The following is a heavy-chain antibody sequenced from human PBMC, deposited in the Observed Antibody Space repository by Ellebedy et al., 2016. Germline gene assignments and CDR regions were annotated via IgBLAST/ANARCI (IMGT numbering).Heavy chain of an antibody. V-gene: IGHV3-23*01. CDR3: YYGHYSGF. Sequence: GGSLRLXXAASGFTLSDYSMNWVRQAPGGGLEWISTISGDGDTTFSADSVKGRFTISRDNSRYTLYLQMDSLTAADTAVYYCYYGHYSGFWGQGTLVTVSS. CDR1: GFTLSDYS. CDR2: ISGDGDTT. J-gene: IGHJ4*02. D-gene: IGHD4-17*01.